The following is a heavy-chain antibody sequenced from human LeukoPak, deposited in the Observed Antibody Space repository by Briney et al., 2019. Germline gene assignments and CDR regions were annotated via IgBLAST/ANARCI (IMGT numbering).Heavy chain of an antibody. CDR2: LNENGKKR. V-gene: IGHV3-23*01. Sequence: GGSLRLSCEASGFTFSSYEMSWVRQAPGKGLEWVSGLNENGKKRDYADSVKGRFTISRDNSRTTLYLQMNSLQVEDTARYYCAKLPTVYGVADSFDMWGQGTTVTVSS. CDR3: AKLPTVYGVADSFDM. D-gene: IGHD2-8*01. J-gene: IGHJ3*02. CDR1: GFTFSSYE.